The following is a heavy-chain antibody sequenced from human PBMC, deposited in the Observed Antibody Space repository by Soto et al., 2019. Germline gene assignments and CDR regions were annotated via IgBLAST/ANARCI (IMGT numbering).Heavy chain of an antibody. CDR2: IIPILDIP. CDR3: ASHFTGVLVLGTSPPGGDNYGWDV. J-gene: IGHJ6*02. CDR1: GGTFSRYT. D-gene: IGHD2-8*02. V-gene: IGHV1-69*02. Sequence: QVQLVQSGAEVKKPGSSVKVSCKASGGTFSRYTFTWVRQAPGQGLEWMGRIIPILDIPNYAQNFQGRVTTTADKSTSTAYIELSSLRSDDTAVYYCASHFTGVLVLGTSPPGGDNYGWDVWGQGTTVTVSS.